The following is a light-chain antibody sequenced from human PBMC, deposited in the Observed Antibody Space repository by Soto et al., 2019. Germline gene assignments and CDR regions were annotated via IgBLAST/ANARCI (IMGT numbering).Light chain of an antibody. V-gene: IGKV1-5*01. CDR3: QQRSNWPPIT. Sequence: DIPVTQSACNLSGFGGDGDTSTCRVSQSLSSGLAWYQQKPGKAPKLLIYDASSLQSGVPSRFSGSGSGTDFTLSISSLEPEDFAVYYCQQRSNWPPITFGQGTRLEI. CDR1: QSLSSG. J-gene: IGKJ5*01. CDR2: DAS.